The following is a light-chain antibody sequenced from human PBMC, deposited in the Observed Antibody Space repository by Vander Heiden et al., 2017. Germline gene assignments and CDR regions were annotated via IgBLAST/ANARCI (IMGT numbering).Light chain of an antibody. V-gene: IGLV1-40*01. CDR2: VNN. J-gene: IGLJ1*01. Sequence: QSVLTQPPSVSGAPGQRVTVSCTGSSSNIGAGYDVHWYQQFPGAAPKLLIFVNNIRPSGVPDRFSGSKSGASASLSNTGLQADDEADYYCQSYDRSLSGSVFGTGTKVTVL. CDR1: SSNIGAGYD. CDR3: QSYDRSLSGSV.